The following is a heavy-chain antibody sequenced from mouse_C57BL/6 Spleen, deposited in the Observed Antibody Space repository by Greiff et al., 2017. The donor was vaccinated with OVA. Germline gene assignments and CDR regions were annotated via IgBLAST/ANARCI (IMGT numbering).Heavy chain of an antibody. Sequence: VQLQQSGAELARPGASVKLSCKASGYTFTSYGISWVKQRTGQGLEWIGEIYPRSGNTYYNEKFKGKATLTADKSSSTAYMELRSLTSEDSAVYFCARVYYGSSYHFDYWGQGTTLTVSS. V-gene: IGHV1-81*01. D-gene: IGHD1-1*01. J-gene: IGHJ2*01. CDR1: GYTFTSYG. CDR3: ARVYYGSSYHFDY. CDR2: IYPRSGNT.